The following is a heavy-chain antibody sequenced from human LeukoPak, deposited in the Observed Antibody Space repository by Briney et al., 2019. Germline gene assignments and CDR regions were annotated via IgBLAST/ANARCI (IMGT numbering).Heavy chain of an antibody. CDR3: ARAFPGPYYYDSSGYYYEDY. V-gene: IGHV4-4*02. CDR2: IYHSGST. Sequence: SGTLSLTCAVSGGSISSSNWWSWVRQPPGKGLEWIGEIYHSGSTNYNPSLKSRVTISVDKSKNQFSLKLSSVTAADTAVYYCARAFPGPYYYDSSGYYYEDYWGQGTLVTVSS. CDR1: GGSISSSNW. D-gene: IGHD3-22*01. J-gene: IGHJ4*02.